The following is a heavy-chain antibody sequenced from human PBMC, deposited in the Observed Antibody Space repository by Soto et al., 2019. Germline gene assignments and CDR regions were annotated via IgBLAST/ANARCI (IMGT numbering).Heavy chain of an antibody. CDR3: ARGITIFGVAPG. CDR2: MNPNSGNT. Sequence: ASVKVSCKASGYTFTSYAMHWVRQATGQGLEWMGWMNPNSGNTGYAQKFQGRVTMTRNTSISTAYMELSSLRSEDTAVYYCARGITIFGVAPGWGQGTLVTVSS. CDR1: GYTFTSYA. D-gene: IGHD3-3*01. J-gene: IGHJ4*02. V-gene: IGHV1-8*02.